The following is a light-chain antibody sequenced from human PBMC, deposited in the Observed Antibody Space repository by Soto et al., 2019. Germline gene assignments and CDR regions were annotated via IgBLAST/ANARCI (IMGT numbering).Light chain of an antibody. CDR1: SSDVGGYNF. V-gene: IGLV2-14*01. Sequence: HSALTQPASVSGSPGQSITISCTGTSSDVGGYNFVSWYQQHPGKAPKLMIYEVSNRPSGVSNRFSGSKSGNTASLTISGLQAEDEADYYCSSYTSSTPRGYVFGTGTKLTVL. J-gene: IGLJ1*01. CDR3: SSYTSSTPRGYV. CDR2: EVS.